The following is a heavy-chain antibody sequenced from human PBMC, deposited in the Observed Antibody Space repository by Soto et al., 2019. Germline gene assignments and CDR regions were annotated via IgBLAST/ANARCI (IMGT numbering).Heavy chain of an antibody. D-gene: IGHD3-3*01. Sequence: GGSLRLSCAASGFTFSSYGMHWVRQAPGKGLEWVAVIWYDGSNKYYADSVKGRFTISRDNSKNTLYLQMNSLRAEDTAVYYCARDYDFWSGYSSSFDYWGQGTLVTVSS. J-gene: IGHJ4*02. CDR3: ARDYDFWSGYSSSFDY. CDR1: GFTFSSYG. V-gene: IGHV3-33*01. CDR2: IWYDGSNK.